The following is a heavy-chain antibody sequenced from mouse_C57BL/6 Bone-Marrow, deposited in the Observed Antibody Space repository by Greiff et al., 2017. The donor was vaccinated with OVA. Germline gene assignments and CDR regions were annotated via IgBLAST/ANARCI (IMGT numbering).Heavy chain of an antibody. V-gene: IGHV1-26*01. Sequence: EVQLQQSGAELVRPGASVKLSCKASGYTFTDYDISWVKQSTGQSLEWIGDINPKSGGTSYNEKFKGKATLTVDKSSSTAYMELRSLTSEDSAVYSRRAEGYFDVWGTGTTVTVSA. CDR1: GYTFTDYD. J-gene: IGHJ1*03. CDR3: RAEGYFDV. CDR2: INPKSGGT.